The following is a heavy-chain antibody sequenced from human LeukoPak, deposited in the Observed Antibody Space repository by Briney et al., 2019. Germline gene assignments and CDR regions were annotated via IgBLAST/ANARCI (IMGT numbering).Heavy chain of an antibody. J-gene: IGHJ5*02. CDR2: IKQDGSEK. D-gene: IGHD3-9*01. CDR1: GFTFSSYW. Sequence: GGSLRLSCAASGFTFSSYWMSWVRQAPEKGLEWVANIKQDGSEKYYVDSVKGRFTISRDNAKNSLYLQMNSLRAEDTAVYYCARDVLTGYPNWFDPWGQGTLVTVSS. V-gene: IGHV3-7*03. CDR3: ARDVLTGYPNWFDP.